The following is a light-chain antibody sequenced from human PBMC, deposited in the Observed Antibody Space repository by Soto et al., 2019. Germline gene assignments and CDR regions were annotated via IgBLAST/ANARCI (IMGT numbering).Light chain of an antibody. Sequence: EIMMTQSPVTLSVSPGERATLSCRASQSVNSNLAWYQQKPGQAPRLLIYGASTRATGIPASFIGNGSGTEFTLTASSLQPEDFAVYYCQQYGSSSTFGQGTRLEIK. CDR2: GAS. V-gene: IGKV3-15*01. CDR3: QQYGSSST. CDR1: QSVNSN. J-gene: IGKJ5*01.